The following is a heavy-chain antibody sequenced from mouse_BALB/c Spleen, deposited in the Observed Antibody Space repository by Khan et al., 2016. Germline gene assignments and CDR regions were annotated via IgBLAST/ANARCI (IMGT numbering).Heavy chain of an antibody. CDR1: GDSITSGY. V-gene: IGHV3-8*02. Sequence: EVKLEESGPSLVKPSQTLSLTCSVTGDSITSGYWNWIRKFSGNKLEYLGYISYSGSTYYNPSLKNRVSITRDTSKNQFYLQLNSVTTEDTATYYCATGYDFDWDYYAMDYWGQGTSVTVSS. CDR2: ISYSGST. CDR3: ATGYDFDWDYYAMDY. D-gene: IGHD2-4*01. J-gene: IGHJ4*01.